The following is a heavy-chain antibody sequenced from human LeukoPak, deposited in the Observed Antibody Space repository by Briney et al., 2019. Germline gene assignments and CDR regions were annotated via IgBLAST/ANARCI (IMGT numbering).Heavy chain of an antibody. CDR2: INQDGSEK. D-gene: IGHD1-26*01. CDR1: GFTFSSYW. Sequence: PGGSLRPSCVASGFTFSSYWIIWVRQAPGKGLEWVANINQDGSEKYYVDSVKGRFTISRDNAKNSLYLQMNSLRAEDTAVYYCARDSLLGATGWGLFDYWGQGTLVTVSS. J-gene: IGHJ4*02. CDR3: ARDSLLGATGWGLFDY. V-gene: IGHV3-7*01.